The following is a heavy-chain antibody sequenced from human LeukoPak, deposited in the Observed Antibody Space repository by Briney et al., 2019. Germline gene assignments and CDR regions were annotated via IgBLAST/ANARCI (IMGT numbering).Heavy chain of an antibody. CDR1: GFTFSTYT. D-gene: IGHD5-12*01. J-gene: IGHJ2*01. Sequence: PGGSLRLSCAASGFTFSTYTMNWVRQAPGKGLEWVSSISSSSSYIYYGDSVKGRFTISRDNAKNSLYLQMNSLSPEDTAVYYCARDLREGSGYDKGWYFDLWGRGTLVTVSS. V-gene: IGHV3-21*01. CDR2: ISSSSSYI. CDR3: ARDLREGSGYDKGWYFDL.